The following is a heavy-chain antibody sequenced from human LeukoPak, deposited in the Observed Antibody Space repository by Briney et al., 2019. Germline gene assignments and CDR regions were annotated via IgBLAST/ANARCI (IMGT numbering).Heavy chain of an antibody. J-gene: IGHJ4*02. CDR2: ISSSGSTI. V-gene: IGHV3-48*03. D-gene: IGHD3-10*01. Sequence: GGSLRLSCAASGFTFSSYEMNWVRQAPGKGLEWVSYISSSGSTIYYADSVKGRFTISRDNAKNSLYLQMNSLRAEDTAVYYCARGSGSLNFDYWGQGTLVTVSS. CDR3: ARGSGSLNFDY. CDR1: GFTFSSYE.